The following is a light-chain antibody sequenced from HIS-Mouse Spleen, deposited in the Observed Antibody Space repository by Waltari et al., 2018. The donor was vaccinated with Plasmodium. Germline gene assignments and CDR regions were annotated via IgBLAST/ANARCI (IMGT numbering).Light chain of an antibody. CDR2: DAS. Sequence: EIVLTQSPATLSLSPGERATLSCRASQSVSSYLAWYPQKPGQAPRLRIYDASNRATGIPARFSGGGSGTDFTLTISSLEPEDFAVYYCQQRSNWPRVLTFGGGTKVEIK. V-gene: IGKV3-11*01. CDR3: QQRSNWPRVLT. CDR1: QSVSSY. J-gene: IGKJ4*01.